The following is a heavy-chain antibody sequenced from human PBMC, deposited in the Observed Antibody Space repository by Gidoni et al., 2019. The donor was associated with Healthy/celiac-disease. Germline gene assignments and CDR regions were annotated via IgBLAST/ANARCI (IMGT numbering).Heavy chain of an antibody. CDR1: GFTFSSYA. V-gene: IGHV3-30*01. D-gene: IGHD3-10*01. J-gene: IGHJ4*02. CDR3: ARDGQTYYYGSGSLDY. CDR2: ISYDGSNK. Sequence: QVQLVESGGGVVQPGRSLRLSCAASGFTFSSYAMHWVRQAPGKGLEWVAVISYDGSNKYYADYVKGRFTISRDNSKNTLYLQMNSLRAEDTAVYYCARDGQTYYYGSGSLDYWGQGTLVTVSS.